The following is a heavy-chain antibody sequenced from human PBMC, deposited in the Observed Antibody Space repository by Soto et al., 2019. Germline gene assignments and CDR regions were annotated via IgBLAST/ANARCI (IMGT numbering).Heavy chain of an antibody. CDR3: ARRTIRYYDFWSGYYTGHFDY. CDR2: INHSGST. V-gene: IGHV4-34*01. CDR1: GGSFSGYY. Sequence: SETLSLTCAVYGGSFSGYYWSWIRQPPGKGLEWIGEINHSGSTNYNPSLKSRVTISVDTSKNQFSLKLSSVTAADTAVYYCARRTIRYYDFWSGYYTGHFDYWGQGTLVTVS. J-gene: IGHJ4*02. D-gene: IGHD3-3*01.